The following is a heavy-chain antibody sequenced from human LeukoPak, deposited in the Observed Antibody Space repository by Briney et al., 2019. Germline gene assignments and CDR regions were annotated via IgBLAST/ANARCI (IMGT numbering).Heavy chain of an antibody. V-gene: IGHV3-30*04. J-gene: IGHJ3*01. Sequence: GGSLRLSCAASGFTFSSSVMHWGRQTPGKGLEWGAGIAQDERTKVYVDSAKGRFTISRDNPKNPSDLQMPSLRLEDTAFSYCASEGYSSGRAGTFDLWGQGTLVTVSS. CDR2: IAQDERTK. D-gene: IGHD6-19*01. CDR3: ASEGYSSGRAGTFDL. CDR1: GFTFSSSV.